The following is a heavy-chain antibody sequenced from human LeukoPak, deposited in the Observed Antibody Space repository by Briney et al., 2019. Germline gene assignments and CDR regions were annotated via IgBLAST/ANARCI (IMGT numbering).Heavy chain of an antibody. Sequence: PGGSLRLSCAASGFTFSSYAMSWVRQAPGKGLEWVPAISGSGGSTYYADSVKGRFTISRDNSKNTLYLQMNSLRAEDTAVYYCAKDKMGSYYDSSGYYEYWGQGTLVTVSS. D-gene: IGHD3-22*01. CDR2: ISGSGGST. CDR1: GFTFSSYA. J-gene: IGHJ4*02. CDR3: AKDKMGSYYDSSGYYEY. V-gene: IGHV3-23*01.